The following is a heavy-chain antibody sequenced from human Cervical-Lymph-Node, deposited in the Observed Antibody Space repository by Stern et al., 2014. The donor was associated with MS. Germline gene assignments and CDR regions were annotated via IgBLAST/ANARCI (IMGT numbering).Heavy chain of an antibody. CDR3: ARKVCSRRTCIEVPGSHWFDP. D-gene: IGHD6-19*01. Sequence: VQLVESGPGLVKPSETLSLTCTVSGGSISSSTYYWAWIRQPPGKGLEGIGTMYYSGRTFYNPSLKSRVTISVDTSQKQFSLQLSSVTAADTAVYYCARKVCSRRTCIEVPGSHWFDPWGQGTLVTVSS. J-gene: IGHJ5*02. CDR1: GGSISSSTYY. CDR2: MYYSGRT. V-gene: IGHV4-39*01.